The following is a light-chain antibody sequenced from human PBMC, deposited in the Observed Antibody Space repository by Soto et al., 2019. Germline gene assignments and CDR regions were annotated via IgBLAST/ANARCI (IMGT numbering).Light chain of an antibody. CDR2: DAS. Sequence: IELTQSPSSLSASVGDRITITCRSSQSISRYLNWYQQKPGKAPKLLIYDASSLESGVPSRFSGSGSGTEFTLTITSLQPDDFATYYCQQYNSYPWTFGQGTKVDI. V-gene: IGKV1-13*02. J-gene: IGKJ1*01. CDR1: QSISRY. CDR3: QQYNSYPWT.